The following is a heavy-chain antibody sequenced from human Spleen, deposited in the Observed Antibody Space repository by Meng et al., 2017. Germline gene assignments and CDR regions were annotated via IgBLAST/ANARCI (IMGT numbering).Heavy chain of an antibody. CDR2: INHSGST. CDR1: GGSCSDYY. D-gene: IGHD4-11*01. CDR3: ARGPTTMAHDFDY. J-gene: IGHJ4*02. V-gene: IGHV4-34*01. Sequence: AQLQPWGAGVLKPSVSLSRTCVVSGGSCSDYYWSWIRQPPGKGLEWIGEINHSGSTNYNPSLESRATISVDTSQNNLSLKLSSVTAADSAVYYCARGPTTMAHDFDYWGQGTLVTVSS.